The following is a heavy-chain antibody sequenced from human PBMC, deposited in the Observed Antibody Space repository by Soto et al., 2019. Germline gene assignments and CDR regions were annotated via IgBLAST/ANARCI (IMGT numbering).Heavy chain of an antibody. V-gene: IGHV3-23*01. J-gene: IGHJ4*02. CDR2: ISGSGGST. CDR1: GFTFSSYA. Sequence: GGSLRLCCAASGFTFSSYAMSWVRQAPGKGLEWVSAISGSGGSTYYADSVKGRFTISRDNSKNTLYLQMNSLRAEDTAGYYCAKKSLQWLRFIHYPGRAPLVT. CDR3: AKKSLQWLRFIHY. D-gene: IGHD5-12*01.